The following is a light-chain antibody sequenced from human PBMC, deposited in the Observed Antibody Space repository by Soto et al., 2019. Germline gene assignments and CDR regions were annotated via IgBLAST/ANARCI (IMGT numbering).Light chain of an antibody. CDR2: DAS. V-gene: IGKV1-39*01. CDR1: QRISTY. J-gene: IGKJ4*01. Sequence: DIQMTQSPSSLSASVGDRVTITCRASQRISTYLNWYQQKPGKAPKFLIYDASNLQSGVPSRFSGGGSGTDFTLTISSLQPEDFATYYCQQSYSTLTFGGGTKVDI. CDR3: QQSYSTLT.